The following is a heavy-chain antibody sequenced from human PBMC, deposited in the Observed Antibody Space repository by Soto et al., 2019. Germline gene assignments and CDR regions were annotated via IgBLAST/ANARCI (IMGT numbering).Heavy chain of an antibody. D-gene: IGHD2-2*01. CDR3: ARVSGYCSSTSCLGYFDY. V-gene: IGHV1-18*01. Sequence: ASVKVSCKASGYTFTSYGISWVRQAPGQGLEWMGWISAYNGNTNYAQKLQGRVTITTDTSTSTAYMELRSLRSDDTAVYYCARVSGYCSSTSCLGYFDYWGQGTLVTVSS. CDR2: ISAYNGNT. CDR1: GYTFTSYG. J-gene: IGHJ4*02.